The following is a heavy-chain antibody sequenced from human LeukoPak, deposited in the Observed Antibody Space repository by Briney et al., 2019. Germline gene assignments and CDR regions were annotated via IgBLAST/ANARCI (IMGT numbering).Heavy chain of an antibody. CDR1: GYIFTTHS. Sequence: ASVKVSCKASGYIFTTHSMHWVRQAPGQGLEWMGIIYPSGGATSYAQKFQGRVTMTRDTSTSTIYMELSSLRSEDTAVYFCARVSVATTMFFFDNWGQGTLVTVSS. J-gene: IGHJ4*02. D-gene: IGHD3-10*02. V-gene: IGHV1-46*01. CDR2: IYPSGGAT. CDR3: ARVSVATTMFFFDN.